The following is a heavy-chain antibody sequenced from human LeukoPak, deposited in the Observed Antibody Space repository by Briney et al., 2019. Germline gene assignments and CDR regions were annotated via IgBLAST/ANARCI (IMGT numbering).Heavy chain of an antibody. Sequence: SETLSLTCAVYGGSFSGYYWTWIRQPPGKGLEWIGEMNHSGGANYNPSLKSRVTISVDTSKNQFSLRLSSVTAADTAVYYCARDWGVSARPGYMDVWGKGTTVTVSS. J-gene: IGHJ6*03. V-gene: IGHV4-34*01. CDR2: MNHSGGA. D-gene: IGHD6-6*01. CDR1: GGSFSGYY. CDR3: ARDWGVSARPGYMDV.